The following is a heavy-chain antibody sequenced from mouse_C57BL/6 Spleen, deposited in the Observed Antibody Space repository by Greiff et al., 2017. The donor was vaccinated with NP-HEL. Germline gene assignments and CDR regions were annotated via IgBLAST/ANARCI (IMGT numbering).Heavy chain of an antibody. CDR1: EYEFPSHD. CDR3: ARHGLGRDYWYFDV. CDR2: INSDGGST. V-gene: IGHV5-2*01. J-gene: IGHJ1*03. Sequence: EVQRVESGGGLVQPGESLKLSCESNEYEFPSHDMSWVRKTPEKRLELVAAINSDGGSTYYPDTMERRFIISRDKTKKTLYLQMRSLRSEDTALYYCARHGLGRDYWYFDVWGTGTTVTVSS. D-gene: IGHD4-1*01.